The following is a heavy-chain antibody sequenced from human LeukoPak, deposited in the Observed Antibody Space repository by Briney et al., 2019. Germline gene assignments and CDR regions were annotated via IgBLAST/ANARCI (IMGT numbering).Heavy chain of an antibody. D-gene: IGHD2-8*02. V-gene: IGHV6-1*01. CDR2: TYYRSEWYN. CDR3: AREQSWTTGFNV. J-gene: IGHJ3*01. Sequence: SQTLSLTCAISGDSVSGNSVTWNWIRQSPSRGLEWLGRTYYRSEWYNDYAISVKRRITISPDTLKNQFSLQLKSVTPDDTALYYCAREQSWTTGFNVWGQGTIATVSS. CDR1: GDSVSGNSVT.